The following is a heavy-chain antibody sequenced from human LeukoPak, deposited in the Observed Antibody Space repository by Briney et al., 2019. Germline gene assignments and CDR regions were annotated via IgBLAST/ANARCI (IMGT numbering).Heavy chain of an antibody. CDR3: ARCQGDYGASRDAFDI. CDR2: ISAYNGNT. D-gene: IGHD4-17*01. CDR1: GYPFIGNY. Sequence: ASVKVSCKASGYPFIGNYIHWVRQAPGQGLEWMGWISAYNGNTNYAQKLQGRVTMTTDTSTSTAYMELRSLRSDDTAVYYCARCQGDYGASRDAFDIWGQGTMVTVSS. V-gene: IGHV1-18*04. J-gene: IGHJ3*02.